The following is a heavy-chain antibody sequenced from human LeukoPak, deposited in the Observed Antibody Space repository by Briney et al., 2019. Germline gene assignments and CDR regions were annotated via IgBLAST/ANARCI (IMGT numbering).Heavy chain of an antibody. V-gene: IGHV3-23*01. Sequence: GGSLRLSCAASGFTFSNYAMNWVRQAPGKGLEWVSAISGNGGVTYYGDSVKGRFTSSRDNSKNTLYLQMSSLRAEDTAVYYCAQIISSSATGYWRQGTLVTVSS. J-gene: IGHJ4*02. CDR2: ISGNGGVT. CDR3: AQIISSSATGY. D-gene: IGHD3-10*01. CDR1: GFTFSNYA.